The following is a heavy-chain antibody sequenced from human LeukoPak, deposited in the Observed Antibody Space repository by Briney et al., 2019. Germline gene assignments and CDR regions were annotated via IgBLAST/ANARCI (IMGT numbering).Heavy chain of an antibody. V-gene: IGHV4-39*07. J-gene: IGHJ4*02. CDR3: AGGSYSFLYFDY. CDR2: IYYSGST. D-gene: IGHD1-26*01. CDR1: GVSISSSNSY. Sequence: SETLSLTCTVSGVSISSSNSYWGWIRQPPGKGLEWIGSIYYSGSTNYNPSLKSRVTISVDTSKNQFSLKLSSVTAADTAVYYCAGGSYSFLYFDYWGQGTLVTVSS.